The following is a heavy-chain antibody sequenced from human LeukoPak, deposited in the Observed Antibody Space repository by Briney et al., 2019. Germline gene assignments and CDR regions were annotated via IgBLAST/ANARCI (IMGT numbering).Heavy chain of an antibody. CDR3: ARQGLGRSGYYGHYFDF. D-gene: IGHD3-3*01. V-gene: IGHV4-59*08. Sequence: PSETLSLTCTVSGGSITSYYWSWVRQPPGKGLEWVGYMYFSGTNNYSPSLKSRVTISVDTSKNQLSLKMTSVTAADTAVYYCARQGLGRSGYYGHYFDFWGQGILVTVS. CDR2: MYFSGTN. CDR1: GGSITSYY. J-gene: IGHJ4*02.